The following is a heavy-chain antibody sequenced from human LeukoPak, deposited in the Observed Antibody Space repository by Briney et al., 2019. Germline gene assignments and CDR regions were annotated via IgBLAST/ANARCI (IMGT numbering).Heavy chain of an antibody. CDR3: AREPSGGGCYSGYFDY. Sequence: SETLSLXCTVSGGSISSYYWSWIRQPPGKGLEWIGYIYYSGSTNYNPSLKSRVTISVDTSKNQFSLKLSSVTAADTAVYYCAREPSGGGCYSGYFDYWGQGTLVTVSS. CDR2: IYYSGST. V-gene: IGHV4-59*01. D-gene: IGHD2-21*02. CDR1: GGSISSYY. J-gene: IGHJ4*02.